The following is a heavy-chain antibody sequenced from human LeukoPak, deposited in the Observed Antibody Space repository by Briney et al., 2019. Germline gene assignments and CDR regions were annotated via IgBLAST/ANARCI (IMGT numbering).Heavy chain of an antibody. CDR1: GGSISSGGYY. J-gene: IGHJ5*02. V-gene: IGHV4-31*03. D-gene: IGHD2-2*01. Sequence: SETLSLTCTVSGGSISSGGYYWSWIRQHPGRGLEWIVYIYYSGSTYYNPSLKSRFTISVDTSKNQFSLKLSSVTAADTAVYYCARELPAAMPGWFDPWGQGTLVTVSS. CDR2: IYYSGST. CDR3: ARELPAAMPGWFDP.